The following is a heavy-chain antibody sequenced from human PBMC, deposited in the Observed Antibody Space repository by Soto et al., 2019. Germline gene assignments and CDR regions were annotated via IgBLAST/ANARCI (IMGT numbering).Heavy chain of an antibody. Sequence: SETLSLTCTVSGGSISSGDYYWSWIRQPPGKGLEWIGYIYYSGSTYYNPSLKSRVTISVDTSKNQFSLKLSSVTAADTAVYYCARDVGTSCYVSCSWFDPWGQGTLVTVSS. CDR1: GGSISSGDYY. D-gene: IGHD2-2*01. J-gene: IGHJ5*02. CDR3: ARDVGTSCYVSCSWFDP. V-gene: IGHV4-30-4*01. CDR2: IYYSGST.